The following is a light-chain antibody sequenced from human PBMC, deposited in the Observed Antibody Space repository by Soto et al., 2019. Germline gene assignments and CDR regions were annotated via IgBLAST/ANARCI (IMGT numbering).Light chain of an antibody. CDR3: QQYNNWRMYT. Sequence: EIVMTQSPATLSVSPGERATLSCRASQSVSSNLAWYQQKPGQAPRLLIYGASTRATGIPARFSGSGSGTEFTLTISSLQSEDFAVDYCQQYNNWRMYTFGQGTKLEIK. CDR1: QSVSSN. J-gene: IGKJ2*01. V-gene: IGKV3-15*01. CDR2: GAS.